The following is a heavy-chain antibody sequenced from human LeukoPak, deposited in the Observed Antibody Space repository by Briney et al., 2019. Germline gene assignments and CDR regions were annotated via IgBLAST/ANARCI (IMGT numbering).Heavy chain of an antibody. CDR2: IYSGGST. D-gene: IGHD3-10*01. V-gene: IGHV3-66*01. CDR3: ARDQRGSLKYGMDV. CDR1: GFTVSSNY. J-gene: IGHJ6*02. Sequence: GGSLRLSCAASGFTVSSNYMSWVRQAPGKGLEWVSVIYSGGSTYYADSVKGRFTISRGSSKNTLYLQMNSLRAEDTAVYYCARDQRGSLKYGMDVWGQGTTVTVSS.